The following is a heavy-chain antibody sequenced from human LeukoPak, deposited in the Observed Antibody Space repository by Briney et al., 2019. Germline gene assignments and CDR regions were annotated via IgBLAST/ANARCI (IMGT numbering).Heavy chain of an antibody. V-gene: IGHV2-5*02. CDR3: AHRPKYSSGETLDI. Sequence: SGPTLVKPTQTLTLTCTFSGFSLTTSGVGVGWIRQPPGKALEWLALIYWDDDKRYSPSLKSRLTITKDTSKNQVVLTLTNMEPVDTATYYCAHRPKYSSGETLDIWGQGTMVTVSS. CDR1: GFSLTTSGVG. CDR2: IYWDDDK. D-gene: IGHD6-25*01. J-gene: IGHJ3*02.